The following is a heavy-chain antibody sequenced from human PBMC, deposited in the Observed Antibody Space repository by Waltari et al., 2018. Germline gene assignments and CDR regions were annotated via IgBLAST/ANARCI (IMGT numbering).Heavy chain of an antibody. CDR1: GGSISSSSYY. D-gene: IGHD3-22*01. V-gene: IGHV4-39*07. Sequence: QLQLQESGPGLVKPSETLSLTCTVSGGSISSSSYYWGWIRQPPGKGLEWIGSIYYSGRTYYNPSPKRRVTISVDTAKNQFSLKLSSGTAADTAVYYCASHYYDSSGWGFDYWGQGTLVTVSS. J-gene: IGHJ4*02. CDR2: IYYSGRT. CDR3: ASHYYDSSGWGFDY.